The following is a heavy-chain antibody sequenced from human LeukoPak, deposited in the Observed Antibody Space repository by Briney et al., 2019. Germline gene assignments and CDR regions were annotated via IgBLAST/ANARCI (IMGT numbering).Heavy chain of an antibody. CDR1: GFTFSSYS. Sequence: GGSLRLSCAASGFTFSSYSMNWVRQAPGKGLEWVSYIGSSSSTIYYADSVKGRFTISRDNAKNSLYLQMNSLRAEDTAVYYCARAGAEDIVVVPAAPFDYWGQGTLVTVSS. D-gene: IGHD2-2*01. CDR3: ARAGAEDIVVVPAAPFDY. CDR2: IGSSSSTI. J-gene: IGHJ4*02. V-gene: IGHV3-48*04.